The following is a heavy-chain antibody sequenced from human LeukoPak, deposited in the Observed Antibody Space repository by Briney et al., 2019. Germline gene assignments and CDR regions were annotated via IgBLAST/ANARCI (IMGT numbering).Heavy chain of an antibody. CDR2: ISSNGGST. D-gene: IGHD4-17*01. CDR3: ARDASPGRTVTTSQYYYYYYYMDV. J-gene: IGHJ6*03. CDR1: GFTFSNYA. Sequence: GGSLRLSCAASGFTFSNYAMRWVRQAPGKGLEFVSGISSNGGSTYYANSVKGRFTISRDNSKNTLYLQMGSLRAEDMAVYYCARDASPGRTVTTSQYYYYYYYMDVWGKGTTLTVSS. V-gene: IGHV3-64*01.